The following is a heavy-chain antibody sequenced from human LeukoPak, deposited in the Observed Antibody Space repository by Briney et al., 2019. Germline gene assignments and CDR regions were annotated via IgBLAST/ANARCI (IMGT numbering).Heavy chain of an antibody. Sequence: GGSLRLSCAASGFTFSTYWMSWVRQAPGKGLEWVANIKQDGSEKYYVDSVKGRFTISRDNAKNSVYLQMNSLRAEDTAVYYCARAKPKNMVRGLIMRRESRYYFDYWGQGTLVTVSS. CDR2: IKQDGSEK. D-gene: IGHD3-10*01. CDR1: GFTFSTYW. V-gene: IGHV3-7*03. J-gene: IGHJ4*02. CDR3: ARAKPKNMVRGLIMRRESRYYFDY.